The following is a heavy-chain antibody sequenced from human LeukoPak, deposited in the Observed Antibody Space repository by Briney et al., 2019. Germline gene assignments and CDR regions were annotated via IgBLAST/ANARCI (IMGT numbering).Heavy chain of an antibody. D-gene: IGHD6-6*01. V-gene: IGHV4-34*01. CDR1: GGSFSGYY. CDR3: ARAVNPPGRIAARRDYFDY. J-gene: IGHJ4*02. Sequence: PSETLSLTCAVYGGSFSGYYWSWIRQPPGKGLEWIGEINHSGSTNYNPSLKSRVTISEDTSKNQFSLKLSSVTAADTAVYYCARAVNPPGRIAARRDYFDYWGQGTLVTVSS. CDR2: INHSGST.